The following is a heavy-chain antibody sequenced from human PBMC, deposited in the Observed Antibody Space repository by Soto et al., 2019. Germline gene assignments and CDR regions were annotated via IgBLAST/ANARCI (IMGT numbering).Heavy chain of an antibody. CDR2: ISGSAGST. V-gene: IGHV3-23*01. CDR3: AKAGGAAGTVDYFDY. J-gene: IGHJ4*02. Sequence: SLGIACAAYGLTLYNYAINWVRQSPGKGLEWVSVISGSAGSTYYADSVKGRFAITRDNSKNTLYLQMNSLRAEDTAVYYCAKAGGAAGTVDYFDYWGQGTLVTVSS. CDR1: GLTLYNYA. D-gene: IGHD6-13*01.